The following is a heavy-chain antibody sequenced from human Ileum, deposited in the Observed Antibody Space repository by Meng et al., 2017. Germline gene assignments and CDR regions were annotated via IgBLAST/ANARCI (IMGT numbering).Heavy chain of an antibody. CDR3: AGAADGGNYRGWYFVL. J-gene: IGHJ2*01. CDR2: IYYSGIT. V-gene: IGHV4-31*01. CDR1: GGSISSGSFL. D-gene: IGHD4/OR15-4a*01. Sequence: VQCERYVPVRVTTSLTQLLSCVVSGGSISSGSFLLSCVRRSAADGLAWSGYIYYSGITDYRTSPKILDTISVDRYTINFSLRWRSVTAAQTAVYYCAGAADGGNYRGWYFVLWGRGTLVTVSS.